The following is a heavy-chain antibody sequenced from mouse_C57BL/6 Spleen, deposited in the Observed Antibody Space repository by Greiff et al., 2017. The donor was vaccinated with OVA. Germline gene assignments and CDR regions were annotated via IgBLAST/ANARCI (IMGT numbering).Heavy chain of an antibody. D-gene: IGHD1-1*01. Sequence: QVQLKQPGAELVKPGASVKLSCKASGYTFTSYWMQWVKQRPGQGLEWIGEIDPSDSYTNYNQKFKGKATLTVDTSSSTAYMQLSSLTSEDSAVYYCARRDYGRQFAYWGQGTLVTVSA. V-gene: IGHV1-50*01. CDR2: IDPSDSYT. CDR1: GYTFTSYW. CDR3: ARRDYGRQFAY. J-gene: IGHJ3*01.